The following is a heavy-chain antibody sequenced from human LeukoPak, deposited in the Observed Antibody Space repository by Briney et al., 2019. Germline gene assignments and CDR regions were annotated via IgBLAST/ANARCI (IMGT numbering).Heavy chain of an antibody. Sequence: GGSLRLFCAASGFTFSDSWMSWVRQAPGKGLGWVANMNQDGSAKGYVDSVKGRFTISRDNARNSLYLQMSSLRPEDTAVYYCATYTHWVAGDVWGQGTTVTVSS. CDR3: ATYTHWVAGDV. J-gene: IGHJ6*02. V-gene: IGHV3-7*01. CDR1: GFTFSDSW. CDR2: MNQDGSAK. D-gene: IGHD3-16*01.